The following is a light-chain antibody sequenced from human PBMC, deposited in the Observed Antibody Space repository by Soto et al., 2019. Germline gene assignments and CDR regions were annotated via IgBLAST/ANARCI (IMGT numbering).Light chain of an antibody. Sequence: EIVLTQFPATLALSPGERATLSCRASQSVSSYLAWYQQKPGQAPRLLIYDASNRATGIPARFSGSGSGTDFTLPISSLVPEDYAVHYCQQSSTSPLGHGTRLE. J-gene: IGKJ5*01. CDR3: QQSSTSP. CDR1: QSVSSY. V-gene: IGKV3-11*01. CDR2: DAS.